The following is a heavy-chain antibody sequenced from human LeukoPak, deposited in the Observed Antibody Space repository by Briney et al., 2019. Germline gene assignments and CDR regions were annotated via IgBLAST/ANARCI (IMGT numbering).Heavy chain of an antibody. CDR3: AGTIAVVGMSFPYFDY. CDR2: IYYNGNT. CDR1: GGSISSGSYY. Sequence: SETLSLTCTVSGGSISSGSYYWGWIRQPPGKGLEWIGTIYYNGNTYYNPSLKSRVTISADTSKSQCSLKLDSVTAAETAVYYCAGTIAVVGMSFPYFDYWGQGTLVTVSS. J-gene: IGHJ4*02. D-gene: IGHD6-19*01. V-gene: IGHV4-39*01.